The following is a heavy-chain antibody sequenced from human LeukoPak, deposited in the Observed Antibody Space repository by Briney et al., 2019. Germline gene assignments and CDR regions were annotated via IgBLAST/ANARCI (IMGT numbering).Heavy chain of an antibody. Sequence: PGGSLRLSCEASGFTVSDTYMSWVRQAPGKGLEWVSVIYSGGNTYYADSVKGRFTVSRDNFKNTLYLQMNSLRPEYTAVYYCARDSQGGRDGYNNFDSWGQGTLSPSPQ. D-gene: IGHD5-24*01. CDR2: IYSGGNT. J-gene: IGHJ4*02. V-gene: IGHV3-66*02. CDR1: GFTVSDTY. CDR3: ARDSQGGRDGYNNFDS.